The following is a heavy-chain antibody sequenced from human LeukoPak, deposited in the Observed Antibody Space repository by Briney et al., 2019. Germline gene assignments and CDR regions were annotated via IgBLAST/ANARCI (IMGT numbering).Heavy chain of an antibody. D-gene: IGHD2-2*01. CDR1: GYTFTGYY. J-gene: IGHJ4*02. V-gene: IGHV1-2*06. CDR3: AREPRVGFSRSFGY. CDR2: INPNSGGT. Sequence: ASVKVSCKASGYTFTGYYMHWVRQAPGQGLEWMGRINPNSGGTNYAQKFQGRVTMTRDTSISTAYMELSRLRSDDTAVYYCAREPRVGFSRSFGYWGQGTLVTVSS.